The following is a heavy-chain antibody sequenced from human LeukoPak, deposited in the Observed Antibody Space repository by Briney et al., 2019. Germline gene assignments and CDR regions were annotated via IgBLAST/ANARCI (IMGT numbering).Heavy chain of an antibody. V-gene: IGHV1-69*04. J-gene: IGHJ4*02. CDR3: ARGTTYYFDY. CDR2: IIPILGIA. CDR1: GGTFSSYA. Sequence: SVRVSCKASGGTFSSYAISWVRQAPGQGLEWMGRIIPILGIANYAQKFQGRVTITADKSTSTAYMELSSLRSEDTAVYYCARGTTYYFDYWGQGTLVTVSS. D-gene: IGHD1-1*01.